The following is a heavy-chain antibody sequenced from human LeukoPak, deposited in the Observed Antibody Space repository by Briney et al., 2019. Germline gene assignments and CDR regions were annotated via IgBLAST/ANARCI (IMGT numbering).Heavy chain of an antibody. V-gene: IGHV4-30-4*01. J-gene: IGHJ4*03. Sequence: SQTLSLTCTVSGGSISSYDYYWNWIRQPPGKGLEWIAYIYHSGSSFYNPSLKSRVTISVDTSKNRFSLKLRSVTAADTAVYFCARDPDYYGSGTGGYFDLWGRGTLVTVSS. CDR1: GGSISSYDYY. D-gene: IGHD3-10*01. CDR2: IYHSGSS. CDR3: ARDPDYYGSGTGGYFDL.